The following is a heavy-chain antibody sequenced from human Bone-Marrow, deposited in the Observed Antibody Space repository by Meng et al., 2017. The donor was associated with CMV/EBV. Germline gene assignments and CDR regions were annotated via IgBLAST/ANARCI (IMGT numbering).Heavy chain of an antibody. CDR1: GGPISSSSYY. CDR2: IYYSGST. Sequence: SETLSLTCTVPGGPISSSSYYWGWIRQPPGKGLEWIGSIYYSGSTYYNPSLKSRVTISVDTSKNQFSLKLSSVTAADTAVYYCARVGLDFWCGYYSYYYGMDVWGQGTTVTVSS. J-gene: IGHJ6*02. V-gene: IGHV4-39*01. D-gene: IGHD3-3*01. CDR3: ARVGLDFWCGYYSYYYGMDV.